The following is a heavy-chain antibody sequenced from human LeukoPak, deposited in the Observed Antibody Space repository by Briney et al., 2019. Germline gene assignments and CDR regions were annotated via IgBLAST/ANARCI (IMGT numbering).Heavy chain of an antibody. CDR1: GYTFTSNC. J-gene: IGHJ5*02. CDR3: ARALAVAGKRWFDP. D-gene: IGHD6-19*01. Sequence: ASVTVSFKAFGYTFTSNCMHWVRQAPGQGLEWMGVISPSGGSTTYAQKFQGRVTLTRDMSTSTDYLELSSLRSEDTAVYYCARALAVAGKRWFDPWGQGTLVTVSS. CDR2: ISPSGGST. V-gene: IGHV1-46*01.